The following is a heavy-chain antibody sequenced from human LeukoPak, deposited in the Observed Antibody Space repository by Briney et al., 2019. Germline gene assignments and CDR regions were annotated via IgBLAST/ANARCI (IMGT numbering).Heavy chain of an antibody. D-gene: IGHD2-15*01. V-gene: IGHV4-59*01. J-gene: IGHJ6*03. CDR3: ATWRYCSGGSCYGNYYMDV. CDR2: IYYSGST. CDR1: GGSINSYY. Sequence: PSETLSLTCTVSGGSINSYYWSWIRQPPGKGLGWIGYIYYSGSTNYNPSLKSRVTISIDTSKNQFSLKLSSVTAVDTAVYYCATWRYCSGGSCYGNYYMDVWGKGTTVTVSS.